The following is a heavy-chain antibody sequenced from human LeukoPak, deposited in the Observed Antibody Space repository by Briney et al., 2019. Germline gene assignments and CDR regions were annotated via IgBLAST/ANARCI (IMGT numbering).Heavy chain of an antibody. D-gene: IGHD3-10*01. CDR2: ISYDGTNK. CDR3: ARDPGHYGSGSYLDY. V-gene: IGHV3-30-3*01. J-gene: IGHJ4*02. CDR1: GFTFSSYA. Sequence: GGSLRLSCAASGFTFSSYAINWVRQAPGKGLEWVADISYDGTNKNYADSVKGRFTISRDSSKNTVYLEMNSLRGEDTAVYYCARDPGHYGSGSYLDYWGQGSLVTVSS.